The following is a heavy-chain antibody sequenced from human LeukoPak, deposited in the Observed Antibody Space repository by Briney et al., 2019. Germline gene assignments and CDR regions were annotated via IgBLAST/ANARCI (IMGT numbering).Heavy chain of an antibody. CDR2: IYYSGSI. Sequence: SETLSLTCTVSGGSISSSSYYWGWIRQPPGKGLEWIGSIYYSGSIYYNPSLKSRVTISVDTSKNQFSLKLSSVTAADTAVYYCGRHVATVTTWDLYYFDYWGQGTLVTVSS. J-gene: IGHJ4*02. CDR3: GRHVATVTTWDLYYFDY. CDR1: GGSISSSSYY. V-gene: IGHV4-39*01. D-gene: IGHD4-17*01.